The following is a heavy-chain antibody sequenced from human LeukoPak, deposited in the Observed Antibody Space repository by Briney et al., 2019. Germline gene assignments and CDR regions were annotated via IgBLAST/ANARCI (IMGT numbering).Heavy chain of an antibody. CDR3: ARDPSDYCSSTSCYTREYYFDY. CDR1: GGSISSYY. V-gene: IGHV4-4*07. CDR2: IYTSGST. D-gene: IGHD2-2*02. J-gene: IGHJ4*02. Sequence: SETLSLTCTVSGGSISSYYWSWVRQPAGKGLEWTGRIYTSGSTNYNPSLKSRVTMSVDTSENQFSLKLSSVTAADTAVYYCARDPSDYCSSTSCYTREYYFDYWGQGTLVTVSS.